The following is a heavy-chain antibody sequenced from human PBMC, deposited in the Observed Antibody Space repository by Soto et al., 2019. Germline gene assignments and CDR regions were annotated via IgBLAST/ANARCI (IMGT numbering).Heavy chain of an antibody. D-gene: IGHD2-15*01. J-gene: IGHJ5*02. CDR3: ARAGRYCSGGSCYSGWFDP. V-gene: IGHV3-21*01. CDR1: GFTFSSYS. Sequence: ESGGGLVKPGGSLRLSCAASGFTFSSYSMNWVRQAPGKGLEWVSSISSSSSYIYYADSVKGRFTISRDNAKNSLYLQMNSLRAEDTAVYYCARAGRYCSGGSCYSGWFDPWGQGTLVTVSS. CDR2: ISSSSSYI.